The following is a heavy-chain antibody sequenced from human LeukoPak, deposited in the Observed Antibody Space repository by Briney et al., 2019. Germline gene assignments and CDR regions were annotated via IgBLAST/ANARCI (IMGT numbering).Heavy chain of an antibody. D-gene: IGHD3-10*01. CDR3: ARSYGSGSYYIDFDY. Sequence: ASETLSLTCTVSGGSISSGSYYWSWIRQPAGRGLEWIGRIYTSGSTNYNPSLKSRVTISVDTSKNQFSLKLSSVTAADTAVYYCARSYGSGSYYIDFDYWGQGTLVTVSS. J-gene: IGHJ4*02. CDR1: GGSISSGSYY. V-gene: IGHV4-61*02. CDR2: IYTSGST.